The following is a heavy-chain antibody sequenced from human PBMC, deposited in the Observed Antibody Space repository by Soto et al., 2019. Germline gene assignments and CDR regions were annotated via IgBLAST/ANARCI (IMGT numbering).Heavy chain of an antibody. Sequence: EVQLVESGGGLVQPGGSLRLSCAASGFTFSSYDMHWVRQAPGKGLEWVSGIGTAGDTYYPGSVKGRFTISRENAKNSLYLQMNSLRAGDTAVYHCARSHCSGGSCSLSYWGQGTLVTVSS. CDR2: IGTAGDT. V-gene: IGHV3-13*04. CDR1: GFTFSSYD. J-gene: IGHJ4*02. CDR3: ARSHCSGGSCSLSY. D-gene: IGHD2-15*01.